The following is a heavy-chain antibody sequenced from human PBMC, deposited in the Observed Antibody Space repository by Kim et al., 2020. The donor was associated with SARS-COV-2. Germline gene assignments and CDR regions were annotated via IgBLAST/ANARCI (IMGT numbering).Heavy chain of an antibody. CDR3: ARYGMDV. V-gene: IGHV4-59*12. Sequence: SETLSLTCTVSGGPISSYYWSWIRQPPGKGLEWIGYIYYSGSTNYNPSLKSRVTISVDTSKNQFSLKLSSVTAADTAVYYCARYGMDVWGQGTTVTVSS. CDR2: IYYSGST. J-gene: IGHJ6*02. CDR1: GGPISSYY.